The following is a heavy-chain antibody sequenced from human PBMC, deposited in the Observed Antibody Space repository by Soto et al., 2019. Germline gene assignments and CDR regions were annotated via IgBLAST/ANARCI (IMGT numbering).Heavy chain of an antibody. CDR1: GYTFSSYG. CDR2: IWYDGSNE. V-gene: IGHV3-33*01. D-gene: IGHD1-26*01. Sequence: QVQLVESGGGVVQPGRSLRLSCAASGYTFSSYGMHWVRQAPGKGLEWVAVIWYDGSNEYYADSVKGRFTISRDDSKNTLFLQMNSLRVEDTAYYYCARDPYSGSFAYDFWGQGTLVTVSS. CDR3: ARDPYSGSFAYDF. J-gene: IGHJ4*02.